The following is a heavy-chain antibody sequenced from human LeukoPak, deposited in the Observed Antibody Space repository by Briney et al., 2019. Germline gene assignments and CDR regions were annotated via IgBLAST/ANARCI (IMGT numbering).Heavy chain of an antibody. V-gene: IGHV4-59*09. J-gene: IGHJ4*02. D-gene: IGHD3-22*01. CDR2: IYYSGST. Sequence: YIYYSGSTNYNPSLKSRVTISVDTSKNQFSLKLSSVTAADTAVYYCARGGSGYYETFDYWGQGTLVTVSS. CDR3: ARGGSGYYETFDY.